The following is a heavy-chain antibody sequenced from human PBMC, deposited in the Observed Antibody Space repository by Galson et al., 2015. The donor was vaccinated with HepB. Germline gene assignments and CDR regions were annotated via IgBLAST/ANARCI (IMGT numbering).Heavy chain of an antibody. J-gene: IGHJ6*02. CDR1: GFTFSSYW. Sequence: SLRLSCAASGFTFSSYWMHWVRQAPGKGLVWVSRINSDGSSTSYADSVKGRFTISRDNAKNTLYLQMNSLRAEDTAVYYCARAVRYCSSTSCYLSYYYYYGMDIWGQGTLVTVSS. V-gene: IGHV3-74*01. D-gene: IGHD2-2*01. CDR3: ARAVRYCSSTSCYLSYYYYYGMDI. CDR2: INSDGSST.